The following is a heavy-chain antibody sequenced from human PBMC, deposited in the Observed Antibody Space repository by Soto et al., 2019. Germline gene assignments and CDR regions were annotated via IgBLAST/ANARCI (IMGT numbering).Heavy chain of an antibody. CDR3: ARRGGVAAALWGY. D-gene: IGHD6-13*01. CDR2: IYYSGST. V-gene: IGHV4-39*01. Sequence: QLQLQESGPGLVKPSETLSLTCTVSGGSISSSSYYWGWIRQPPGKGLEWIGSIYYSGSTYYNPSLKSRAPXSXDXXKNQFSLKLSSVTAADTAVYYCARRGGVAAALWGYWGQGTLVTVSS. J-gene: IGHJ4*02. CDR1: GGSISSSSYY.